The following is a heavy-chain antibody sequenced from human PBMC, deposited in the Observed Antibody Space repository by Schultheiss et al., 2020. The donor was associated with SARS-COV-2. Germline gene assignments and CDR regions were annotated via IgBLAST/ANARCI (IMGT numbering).Heavy chain of an antibody. D-gene: IGHD3-10*01. Sequence: GESLKISCAASGFTFSNSDMNWVHQAPGKGLEWVAVISYDGSNKYYADSVKGRFTISRDNSKNTLFLQMNSLRAEDTAVYYCARGGREDQRLVRDFYGLDVWGQGTTVTVSS. CDR1: GFTFSNSD. CDR3: ARGGREDQRLVRDFYGLDV. J-gene: IGHJ6*02. CDR2: ISYDGSNK. V-gene: IGHV3-30*03.